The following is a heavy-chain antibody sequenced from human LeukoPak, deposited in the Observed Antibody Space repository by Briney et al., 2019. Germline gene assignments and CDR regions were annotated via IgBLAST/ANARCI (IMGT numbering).Heavy chain of an antibody. V-gene: IGHV5-51*01. J-gene: IGHJ4*02. CDR2: IYPDDSNT. CDR1: GYSFTSYW. Sequence: GESLKISCKGSGYSFTSYWIGWVRQMPGKGLEWMGIIYPDDSNTRYSPSFQGQVTISADKSISTAYLQWSSLKASDTAMYYCARGGYDFWSGNYFDYWGQGTLVTVSS. D-gene: IGHD3-3*01. CDR3: ARGGYDFWSGNYFDY.